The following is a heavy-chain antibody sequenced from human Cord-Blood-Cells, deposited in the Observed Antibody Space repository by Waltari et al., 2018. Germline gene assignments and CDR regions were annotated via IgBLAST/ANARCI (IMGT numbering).Heavy chain of an antibody. CDR3: AKEYCSSTSCYYYYYYGMDV. D-gene: IGHD2-2*01. CDR2: ISWNSGSI. J-gene: IGHJ6*02. Sequence: FDDYAMHWVRQAPGKGLEWVSGISWNSGSIGYADSVKGRFTISRDNAKNSLYLQMNSLRAEDTALYYCAKEYCSSTSCYYYYYYGMDVWGQGTTVTVSS. V-gene: IGHV3-9*01. CDR1: FDDYA.